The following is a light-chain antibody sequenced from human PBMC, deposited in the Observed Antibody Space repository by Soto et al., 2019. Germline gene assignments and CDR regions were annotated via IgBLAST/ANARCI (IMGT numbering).Light chain of an antibody. J-gene: IGLJ2*01. CDR3: CSFAAGRTFV. CDR1: SRDIGSYNL. CDR2: EAS. V-gene: IGLV2-23*01. Sequence: QSALTQPASVSGSPGQSVTISCTGTSRDIGSYNLVSWYQQHPGKAPKLIIYEASKRPSGISNRFSGFKSGNMAYLIISGLRTEDEADYHCCSFAAGRTFVFGGGTKLTVL.